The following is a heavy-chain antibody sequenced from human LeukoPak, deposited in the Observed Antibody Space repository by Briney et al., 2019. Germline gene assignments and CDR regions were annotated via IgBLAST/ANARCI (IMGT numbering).Heavy chain of an antibody. CDR3: AKGRVPYGEDYFDY. CDR2: ISGSGGST. V-gene: IGHV3-23*01. D-gene: IGHD4-17*01. Sequence: TGGSLRLSCAASGFTFSSYSMNWVRQAPGKGLEWVSAISGSGGSTYYADSVKGRFTISRDNSKNTLYLQMNSLRAEDTAVYYCAKGRVPYGEDYFDYWGQGTLVTVSS. J-gene: IGHJ4*02. CDR1: GFTFSSYS.